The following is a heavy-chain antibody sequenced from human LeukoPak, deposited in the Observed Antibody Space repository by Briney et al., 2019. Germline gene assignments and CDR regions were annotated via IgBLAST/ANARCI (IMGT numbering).Heavy chain of an antibody. CDR1: GFTLSNYW. D-gene: IGHD3-9*01. CDR3: ARGVLTYFDP. Sequence: AGGSLRLSCVASGFTLSNYWMHWVRQGPGKGLVSVSHINSEGSGTIYADSVKGGFTISREIAKNTVYLEMNSLRAEDTAVYYCARGVLTYFDPWGQGTLVTVSS. V-gene: IGHV3-74*01. CDR2: INSEGSGT. J-gene: IGHJ5*02.